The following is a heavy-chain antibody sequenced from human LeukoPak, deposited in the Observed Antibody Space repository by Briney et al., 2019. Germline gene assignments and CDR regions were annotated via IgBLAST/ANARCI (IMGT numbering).Heavy chain of an antibody. J-gene: IGHJ5*02. CDR3: ARDGSSRRTFDP. CDR1: GNTFTGHY. D-gene: IGHD6-13*01. Sequence: ASVKVSCKVSGNTFTGHYMHWVRQAPGQGLEWVGWSNPESGGAKYAQKFQGRVTMTSDTSISTAYMELNRLTSDDTAVYYCARDGSSRRTFDPWGQGTLVTVSS. V-gene: IGHV1-2*02. CDR2: SNPESGGA.